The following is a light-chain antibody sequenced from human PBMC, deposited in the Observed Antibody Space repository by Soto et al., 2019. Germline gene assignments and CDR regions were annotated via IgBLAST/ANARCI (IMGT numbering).Light chain of an antibody. CDR2: AAS. J-gene: IGKJ1*01. V-gene: IGKV1-27*01. Sequence: DIQMTQSPSSLSASVGDRVTITCRARQGSSNYLAWYQQKPGKVPKLLIYAASTLQSWGPSRFSGSGSETEFTLTISSLQPEDVATYDGQKYPSAPRTVGQGTKVEI. CDR3: QKYPSAPRT. CDR1: QGSSNY.